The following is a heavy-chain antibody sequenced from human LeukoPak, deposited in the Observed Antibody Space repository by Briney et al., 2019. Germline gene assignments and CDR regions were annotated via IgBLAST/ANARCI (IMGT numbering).Heavy chain of an antibody. Sequence: GASVKVSCKASGYTFTSYGISWVRQAPGQGLEWMGWISAYNGNTNYAQKLQGRVTITTDTSTSTVYMELRSLRSDDTAVYYCARRYYSYYMDVWGKGTTVTVSS. CDR3: ARRYYSYYMDV. CDR1: GYTFTSYG. V-gene: IGHV1-18*01. CDR2: ISAYNGNT. J-gene: IGHJ6*03.